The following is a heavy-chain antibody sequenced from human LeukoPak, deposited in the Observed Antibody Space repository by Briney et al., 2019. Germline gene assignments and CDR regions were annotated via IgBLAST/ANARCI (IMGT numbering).Heavy chain of an antibody. V-gene: IGHV1-8*01. J-gene: IGHJ6*03. CDR3: ARVGSGWYVADYYYMDV. D-gene: IGHD6-19*01. Sequence: ASVKVSCKASGYTFTSYDINWVRQATGQGLEWMGWMNPNSGNTGYAQKFQGRVTLTRNTSISTAYMELSSLRSEDTAVYYSARVGSGWYVADYYYMDVWGKGTTVTVSS. CDR2: MNPNSGNT. CDR1: GYTFTSYD.